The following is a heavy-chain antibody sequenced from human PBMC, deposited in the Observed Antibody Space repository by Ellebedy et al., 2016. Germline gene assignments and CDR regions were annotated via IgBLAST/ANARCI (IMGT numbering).Heavy chain of an antibody. CDR3: ARGDEDETNLVPLHY. CDR2: IIPMFGTT. Sequence: SVKVSXKASGGTFSSYAISWVRQAPGQGLEWVGRIIPMFGTTYYAQKFQGRVTITADESTTTAYMELSSLTSEDTAVYYCARGDEDETNLVPLHYWGQGTQVTVSS. V-gene: IGHV1-69*13. CDR1: GGTFSSYA. J-gene: IGHJ4*02. D-gene: IGHD6-6*01.